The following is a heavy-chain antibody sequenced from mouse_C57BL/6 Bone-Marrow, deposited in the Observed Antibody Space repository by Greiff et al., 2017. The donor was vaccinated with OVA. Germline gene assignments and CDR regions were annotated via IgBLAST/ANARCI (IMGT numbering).Heavy chain of an antibody. CDR3: ARKGEYGYDDLDY. Sequence: QFQLQQPGAELVKPGASVKLSCKASGYTFTSYWLPWVKQRPVQGLAWIGMIHPTSGSTNYNEQFNNKATLTVDKSSSTAYMQRSSLISEDSEVYYCARKGEYGYDDLDYWGQGTTLTVSS. CDR1: GYTFTSYW. J-gene: IGHJ2*01. D-gene: IGHD2-2*01. CDR2: IHPTSGST. V-gene: IGHV1-64*01.